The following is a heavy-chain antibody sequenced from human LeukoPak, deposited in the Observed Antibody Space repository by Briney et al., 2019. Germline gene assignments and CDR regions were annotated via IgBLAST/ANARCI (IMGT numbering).Heavy chain of an antibody. CDR2: ISSSSSYI. D-gene: IGHD5-18*01. CDR3: ARALDSYGYFDY. CDR1: GFTFSSYS. V-gene: IGHV3-21*01. J-gene: IGHJ4*02. Sequence: GGSLRLSCAASGFTFSSYSMNWVRQAPGKGLEWVSSISSSSSYIYYADSVKGRFTISRDNAKNSLYLQMNSLRAEGTAVYYCARALDSYGYFDYWGQGTLVTVSS.